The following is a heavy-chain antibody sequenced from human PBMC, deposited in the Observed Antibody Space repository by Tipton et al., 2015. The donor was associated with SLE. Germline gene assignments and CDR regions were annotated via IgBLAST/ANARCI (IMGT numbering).Heavy chain of an antibody. CDR1: GFTFSSYA. V-gene: IGHV3-23*01. CDR3: AKLDSGSYFGYFDY. Sequence: SGFTFSSYAVHWVRQAPGKGLEWVSAISGSGGSTYYADSVKGRFTISRDNSKNTLYLQMNSLRAEDTAVYYCAKLDSGSYFGYFDYWGQGTLVTVSS. J-gene: IGHJ4*02. CDR2: ISGSGGST. D-gene: IGHD1-26*01.